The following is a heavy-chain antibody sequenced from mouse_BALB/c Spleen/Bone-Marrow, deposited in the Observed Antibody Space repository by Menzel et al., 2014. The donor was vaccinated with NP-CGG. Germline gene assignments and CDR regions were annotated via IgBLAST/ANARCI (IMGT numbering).Heavy chain of an antibody. CDR1: GYTFTSYT. Sequence: QVQLKQSGAELARPGASVKMSCKASGYTFTSYTMHWVKQRPGQGLEWIGYINPSSGYTNYNQKFKDKATLTADKSSSTAYMQLSSLTPEDSAVYYCAREGYGNYAYWGQGTLVTVSA. D-gene: IGHD2-10*02. V-gene: IGHV1-4*01. J-gene: IGHJ3*01. CDR2: INPSSGYT. CDR3: AREGYGNYAY.